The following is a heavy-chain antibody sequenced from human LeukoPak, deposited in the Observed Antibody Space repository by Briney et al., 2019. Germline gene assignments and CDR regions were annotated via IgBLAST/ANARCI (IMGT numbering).Heavy chain of an antibody. CDR3: AKDIVVVPAAIGAYYYYGMDA. Sequence: GGSLRLSCAASGFTFSSYAMSWVRQAPGKGLEWVSAISGSGGSTYYADSVKGRFTISRDNSKNTLYLQMNSLRAEDTAVYCCAKDIVVVPAAIGAYYYYGMDAWGQGTTVTVSS. D-gene: IGHD2-2*01. CDR2: ISGSGGST. V-gene: IGHV3-23*01. J-gene: IGHJ6*02. CDR1: GFTFSSYA.